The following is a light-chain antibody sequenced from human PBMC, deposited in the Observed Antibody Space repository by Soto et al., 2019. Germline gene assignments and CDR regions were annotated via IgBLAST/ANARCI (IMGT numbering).Light chain of an antibody. CDR3: LQDINYPWT. CDR1: QDIRSD. J-gene: IGKJ1*01. V-gene: IGKV1-6*01. CDR2: AAS. Sequence: AIQMTQSPSSLSASVGDRVTVTCRASQDIRSDVGWYQQKPGQAPKVLMYAASRLHSGVPSRFSGSGSGTDFVLTISSLQPEDSATYYCLQDINYPWTFGQGTKVDIK.